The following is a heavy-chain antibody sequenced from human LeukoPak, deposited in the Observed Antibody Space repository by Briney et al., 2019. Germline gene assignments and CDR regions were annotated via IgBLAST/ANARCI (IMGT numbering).Heavy chain of an antibody. CDR1: GGSISSSSYY. CDR3: AREVSGADYYYYYYMDV. CDR2: INHSGST. J-gene: IGHJ6*03. V-gene: IGHV4-39*07. D-gene: IGHD7-27*01. Sequence: SETLSLTCTVSGGSISSSSYYWGWIRRPPGKGLEWIGEINHSGSTNYNPSLKSRVTISVDTSKNQFSLKLSSVTAADTAVYYCAREVSGADYYYYYYMDVWGKGTTVTVSS.